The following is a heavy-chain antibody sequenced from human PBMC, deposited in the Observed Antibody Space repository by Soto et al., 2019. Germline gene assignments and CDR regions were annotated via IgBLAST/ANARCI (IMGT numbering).Heavy chain of an antibody. CDR3: ARDGGHGDYDY. D-gene: IGHD3-16*01. Sequence: LSLTCGVSGGSISSSNWWNWVRQPPGKGLEWIGEIYPSGSTNYNPSLKSRVTVSLDKSTNQFSLKLASVTAADTAVYYCARDGGHGDYDYWGQGTLVTVSS. CDR1: GGSISSSNW. CDR2: IYPSGST. V-gene: IGHV4-4*02. J-gene: IGHJ4*02.